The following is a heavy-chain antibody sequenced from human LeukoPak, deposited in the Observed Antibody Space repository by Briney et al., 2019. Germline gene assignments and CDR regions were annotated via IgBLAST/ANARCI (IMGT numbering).Heavy chain of an antibody. CDR3: ARDDDTTGRYSRFDY. CDR2: ISGSGDNT. CDR1: GFTFSSYA. V-gene: IGHV3-23*01. J-gene: IGHJ4*02. D-gene: IGHD3-22*01. Sequence: GGSLRLSCAASGFTFSSYAMSWVRQVPGKGLEWVSVISGSGDNTYYADSVKGRFTVSRDTSKHTLYLQMSSLRAEDTAVYFCARDDDTTGRYSRFDYWGQGTLVTVSS.